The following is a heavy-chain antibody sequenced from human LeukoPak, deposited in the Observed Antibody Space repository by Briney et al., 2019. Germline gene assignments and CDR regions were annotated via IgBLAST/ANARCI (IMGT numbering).Heavy chain of an antibody. J-gene: IGHJ5*02. V-gene: IGHV3-7*01. D-gene: IGHD6-13*01. CDR2: IKQEGGEE. CDR3: ARDDGYSSNWNWFDP. CDR1: GFTFRGYL. Sequence: PGGSLRLSCAASGFTFRGYLMSWVRPAPGKGLEWVANIKQEGGEEYYMDYVKGRFTISRDNGKNSLYLQMNSLRAEDTAVYYCARDDGYSSNWNWFDPWGQGTLVTVSS.